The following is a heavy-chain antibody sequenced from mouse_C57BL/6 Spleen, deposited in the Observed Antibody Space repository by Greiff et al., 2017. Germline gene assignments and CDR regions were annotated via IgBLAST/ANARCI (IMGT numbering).Heavy chain of an antibody. V-gene: IGHV1-80*01. CDR2: IYPGDGDT. D-gene: IGHD1-1*01. CDR3: ARFRYGSSYDAMDY. CDR1: GYAFSSYW. J-gene: IGHJ4*01. Sequence: ESGAELVKPGASVKISCKASGYAFSSYWMNWVKQRPGKGLEWIGQIYPGDGDTNYNGKFKGKATLTADKSSSTAYMQLSSLTSEDSAVYFCARFRYGSSYDAMDYWGQGTSVTVSS.